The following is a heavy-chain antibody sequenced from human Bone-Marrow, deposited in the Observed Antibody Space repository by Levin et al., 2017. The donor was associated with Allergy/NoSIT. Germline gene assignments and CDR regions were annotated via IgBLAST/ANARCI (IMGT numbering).Heavy chain of an antibody. J-gene: IGHJ4*02. CDR2: ISWNSGSR. Sequence: GGSLRLSCAASGFTFDDYAMHWVRQAPGKGLEWVSGISWNSGSRGYADSVKGRFTISRDNAKNSLYLQMNSLRPEDTALYYCARDKRAANPYYLDDWGQGTLVTVSS. CDR1: GFTFDDYA. V-gene: IGHV3-9*01. D-gene: IGHD2-15*01. CDR3: ARDKRAANPYYLDD.